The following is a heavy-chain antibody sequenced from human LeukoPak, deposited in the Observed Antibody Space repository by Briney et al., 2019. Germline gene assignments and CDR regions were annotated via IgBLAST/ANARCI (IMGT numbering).Heavy chain of an antibody. CDR1: GFTFSSYA. D-gene: IGHD3-3*01. CDR3: AKDQGVVIIPGAAIDY. J-gene: IGHJ4*02. CDR2: ISGSGGST. V-gene: IGHV3-23*01. Sequence: PGGSLRLSCAASGFTFSSYAMSWVRQAPGKGLEWVSAISGSGGSTYYADSVKGRFTISRDSSKNTLYLQMNSLRAEDTAVYYCAKDQGVVIIPGAAIDYWGQGTLVTVSS.